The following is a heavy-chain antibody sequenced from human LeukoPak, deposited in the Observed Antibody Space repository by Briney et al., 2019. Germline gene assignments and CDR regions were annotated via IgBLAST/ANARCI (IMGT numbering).Heavy chain of an antibody. V-gene: IGHV3-74*01. Sequence: PGGSLRLSCAASGFTFGSYWMHWVRQAPRKGLVWVSRINSDGSSTSYADSVTGRFTPSRDNAKNTLYLQMNSLRAEDTAVYYCARGGDYYDSENDYWGQGTLVTVSS. CDR2: INSDGSST. CDR3: ARGGDYYDSENDY. J-gene: IGHJ4*02. D-gene: IGHD3-22*01. CDR1: GFTFGSYW.